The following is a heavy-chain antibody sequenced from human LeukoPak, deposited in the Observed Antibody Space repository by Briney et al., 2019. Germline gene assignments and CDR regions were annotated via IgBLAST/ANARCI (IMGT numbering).Heavy chain of an antibody. Sequence: PGGSLRLSCAASGFSFRTSAMHWVRQAPGKGLEWVAVISYDGSNKYYADSVKGRFTISRDNSKNTLYLQMNSLRAEDTAVYYCASTPSGGYYYYYYMDVWAKGTTVTVSS. CDR2: ISYDGSNK. V-gene: IGHV3-30*04. CDR1: GFSFRTSA. J-gene: IGHJ6*03. CDR3: ASTPSGGYYYYYYMDV. D-gene: IGHD2-15*01.